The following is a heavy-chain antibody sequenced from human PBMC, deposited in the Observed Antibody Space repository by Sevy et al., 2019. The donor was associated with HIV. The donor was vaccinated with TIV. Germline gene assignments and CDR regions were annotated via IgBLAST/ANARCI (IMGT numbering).Heavy chain of an antibody. D-gene: IGHD6-13*01. CDR2: ITGSGNNT. Sequence: GGSLRLSCAASGFTFSSYAMSWVRQAPGKGLRWVSTITGSGNNTDYADSVKGRFTISRDNSKNIVYLQINSLRAEDTAVYYCAKSGYRAAVGTDWGQGTLVTVSS. V-gene: IGHV3-23*01. CDR1: GFTFSSYA. J-gene: IGHJ4*02. CDR3: AKSGYRAAVGTD.